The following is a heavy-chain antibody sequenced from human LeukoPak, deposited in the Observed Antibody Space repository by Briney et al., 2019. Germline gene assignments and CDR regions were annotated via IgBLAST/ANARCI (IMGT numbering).Heavy chain of an antibody. J-gene: IGHJ4*02. CDR1: GGSFSGYY. V-gene: IGHV4-34*01. D-gene: IGHD4-17*01. CDR2: INHSGST. CDR3: ASWTNRYGDHDVY. Sequence: PSETLSLTCAVYGGSFSGYYWSWIRQPPGKGLEWIGEINHSGSTNYNPSLKSRVTISVDTSKNQFSLKLSSVTAADTAVYYCASWTNRYGDHDVYWGQGTLVTVSS.